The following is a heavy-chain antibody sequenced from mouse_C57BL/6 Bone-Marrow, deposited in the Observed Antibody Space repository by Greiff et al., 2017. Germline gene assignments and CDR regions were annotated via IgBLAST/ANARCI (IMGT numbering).Heavy chain of an antibody. D-gene: IGHD1-1*01. CDR2: IDPENGDT. Sequence: EVQLVESGAELVRPGASVKLSCTASGFNIKDDYMHWVKQRPEQGLEWIGWIDPENGDTEYASKFQGKATITADTSSNTAYLQLSSLTSEDTAVYYCTVITTVVAYDFWYFDVWGTGTTVTVSS. CDR3: TVITTVVAYDFWYFDV. CDR1: GFNIKDDY. V-gene: IGHV14-4*01. J-gene: IGHJ1*03.